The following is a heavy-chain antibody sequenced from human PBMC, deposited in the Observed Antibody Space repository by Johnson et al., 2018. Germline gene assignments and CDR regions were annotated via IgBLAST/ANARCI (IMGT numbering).Heavy chain of an antibody. Sequence: QVQLVQSGGGLVKPGGSLRLSCAASGFTFSSYGMYWVRQAPGKGLEWVAVISYDGSNKNYADSVKGRFTISRDNSKNTLYLQMNSLRAEDMAVYYCAKSPDSYETPAYYIDVWGKGTTVTVSS. CDR1: GFTFSSYG. J-gene: IGHJ6*03. V-gene: IGHV3-30*18. CDR3: AKSPDSYETPAYYIDV. CDR2: ISYDGSNK. D-gene: IGHD5-18*01.